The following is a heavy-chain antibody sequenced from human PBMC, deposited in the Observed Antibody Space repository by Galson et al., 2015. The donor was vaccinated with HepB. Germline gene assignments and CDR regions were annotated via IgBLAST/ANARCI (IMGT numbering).Heavy chain of an antibody. D-gene: IGHD2-15*01. CDR2: ISYDDSNK. Sequence: SLRLSCAASRFTFSSYTMHWVRQAPGKGLEGVAFISYDDSNKNFADSVKGRFTITRDNSRNTLYLKMHSLSLEDTAVYYCARSFMVAANHLYCWGQGTLVTVSA. J-gene: IGHJ4*02. CDR3: ARSFMVAANHLYC. V-gene: IGHV3-30-3*01. CDR1: RFTFSSYT.